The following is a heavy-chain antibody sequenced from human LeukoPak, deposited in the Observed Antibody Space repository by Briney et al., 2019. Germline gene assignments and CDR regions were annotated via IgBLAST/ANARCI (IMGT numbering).Heavy chain of an antibody. CDR2: TYYRSKWFN. D-gene: IGHD2-15*01. J-gene: IGHJ5*02. CDR1: GDSVSSNSAA. V-gene: IGHV6-1*01. CDR3: ARLTGLVGGEGWFDP. Sequence: SQTLSLTCDISGDSVSSNSAAWNWIRQSPSRGLEWLGRTYYRSKWFNDYAISVKSRITINPDTSKNQFSLQLNSVTPEDTAVYYCARLTGLVGGEGWFDPWGQGTLVTVSS.